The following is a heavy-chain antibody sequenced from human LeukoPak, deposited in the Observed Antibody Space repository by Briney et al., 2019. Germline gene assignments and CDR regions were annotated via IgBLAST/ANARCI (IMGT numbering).Heavy chain of an antibody. J-gene: IGHJ5*02. CDR1: GYTFTGYY. CDR3: ARGGYFDSPPPSNWFDP. V-gene: IGHV1-2*04. D-gene: IGHD3-9*01. Sequence: ASVKVSCKASGYTFTGYYMHWVRQAPGQGLEWMGWINPNSGGTNYAQKFQGWVTMTRDTSISTAYMELSRLRSDDTAVYYCARGGYFDSPPPSNWFDPWGQGTLATVSS. CDR2: INPNSGGT.